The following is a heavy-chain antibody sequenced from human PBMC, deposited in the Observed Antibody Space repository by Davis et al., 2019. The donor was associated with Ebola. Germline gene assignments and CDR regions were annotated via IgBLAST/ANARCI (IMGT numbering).Heavy chain of an antibody. Sequence: ESLKISCAASGFTFSDYYMSWIRQPPGKGLEWIGYIYYSGSTNYNPSLKSRVTISVDTSKNQFSLKLSSVTAADTAVYYCARRGRARGMDVWGQGTTVTVSS. CDR2: IYYSGST. V-gene: IGHV4-59*08. CDR3: ARRGRARGMDV. J-gene: IGHJ6*02. CDR1: GFTFSDYY.